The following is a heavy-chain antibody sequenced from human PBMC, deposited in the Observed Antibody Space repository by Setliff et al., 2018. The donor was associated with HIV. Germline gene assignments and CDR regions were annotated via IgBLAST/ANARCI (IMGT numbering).Heavy chain of an antibody. CDR2: IDPTGTYT. D-gene: IGHD3-22*01. J-gene: IGHJ6*03. CDR3: ARSRLLNPTYYYYMDV. V-gene: IGHV3-23*05. CDR1: GFTFSTFA. Sequence: LRLSCVASGFTFSTFAMHWVRQAPGKGLEWVSAIDPTGTYTYYADAVKGRFTISRDNFRNTLSLQMNSLTAEDSAIYYCARSRLLNPTYYYYMDVWGKGTTVTVSS.